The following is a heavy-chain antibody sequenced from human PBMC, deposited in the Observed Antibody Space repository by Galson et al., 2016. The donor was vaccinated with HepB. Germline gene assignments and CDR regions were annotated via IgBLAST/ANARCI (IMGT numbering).Heavy chain of an antibody. Sequence: SLRLSCAASGFTFDDYAMHWVRQAPGKGLEWVSGISWNGGTIGYADSVKGRFTISRDNAKNSLYLQMNSLRAEDTAVYYCARDPSYYSGMDVWGQGTTVTVSS. V-gene: IGHV3-9*01. CDR3: ARDPSYYSGMDV. CDR2: ISWNGGTI. CDR1: GFTFDDYA. J-gene: IGHJ6*02.